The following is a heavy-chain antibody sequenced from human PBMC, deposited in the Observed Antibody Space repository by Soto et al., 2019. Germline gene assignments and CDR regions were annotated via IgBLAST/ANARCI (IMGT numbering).Heavy chain of an antibody. D-gene: IGHD5-18*01. Sequence: SLKGSCKTAGYTYTSDYRHWRLHTPKQVLEWMGIINLSGGSTSYAQKFQGRVTMTRDTSTSTVYMELSSLRSEDTAVYYCARVGFTAMGFAGMAVWGNGSTVTV. CDR2: INLSGGST. J-gene: IGHJ6*01. CDR3: ARVGFTAMGFAGMAV. CDR1: GYTYTSDY. V-gene: IGHV1-46*01.